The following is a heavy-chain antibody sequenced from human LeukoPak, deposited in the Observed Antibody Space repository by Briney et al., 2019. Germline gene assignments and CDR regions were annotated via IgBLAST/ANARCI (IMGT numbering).Heavy chain of an antibody. CDR3: ATDYYDSSGYFKAGY. J-gene: IGHJ4*02. V-gene: IGHV1-24*01. D-gene: IGHD3-22*01. CDR1: GYTLTELS. CDR2: FDPEDGET. Sequence: GASVKVSCKVSGYTLTELSTHWVRQAPGKGLEWMGGFDPEDGETIYAQKFQGRVTMTEDTSTDTAYMELSSLRSEDTAVYYCATDYYDSSGYFKAGYWGQGTLVTVSS.